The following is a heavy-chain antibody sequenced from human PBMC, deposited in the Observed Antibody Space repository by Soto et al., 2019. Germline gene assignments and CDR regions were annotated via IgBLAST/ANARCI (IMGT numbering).Heavy chain of an antibody. CDR1: GGSITSNNW. CDR3: ARAARRYSYFDY. V-gene: IGHV4-4*02. CDR2: IYHSGSI. Sequence: PSETLSLTCAVSGGSITSNNWWSWVRQPPGKGLEWIGEIYHSGSINYNPSLNSRVTISVDKSKNHFSLNLISVTAADTAVYYCARAARRYSYFDYWGQGTLVTVSS. D-gene: IGHD5-18*01. J-gene: IGHJ4*02.